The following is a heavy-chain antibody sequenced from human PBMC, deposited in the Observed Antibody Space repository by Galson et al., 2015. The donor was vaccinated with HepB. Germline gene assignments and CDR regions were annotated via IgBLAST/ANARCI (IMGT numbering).Heavy chain of an antibody. J-gene: IGHJ4*02. CDR1: EFTFSSFA. V-gene: IGHV3-30-3*01. CDR2: ISYDGNKK. CDR3: ARAARWSIVVLPAGPGDY. D-gene: IGHD2-2*01. Sequence: SLRLSCAASEFTFSSFAMHWVRQAPGKGLEWVAVISYDGNKKYYADSVKGRFTISRDNSKNTLYLQMNSLRTEDTAVYYCARAARWSIVVLPAGPGDYWGQGTLVTVSS.